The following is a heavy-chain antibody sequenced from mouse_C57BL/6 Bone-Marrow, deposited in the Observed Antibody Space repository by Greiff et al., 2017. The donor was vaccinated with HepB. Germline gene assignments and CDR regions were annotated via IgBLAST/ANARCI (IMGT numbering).Heavy chain of an antibody. J-gene: IGHJ4*01. CDR1: GYTFTSYW. V-gene: IGHV1-59*01. CDR2: IDPSDSYT. CDR3: ARTGSPMDY. Sequence: QVQLQQPGAELVRPGPSVKLSCKASGYTFTSYWMHWVKQRPGQGLEWIGVIDPSDSYTNYNQKFKGKATLTVDTSSSTAYMQLSSLTSEDSAVYYCARTGSPMDYWGQGTSVTVSS.